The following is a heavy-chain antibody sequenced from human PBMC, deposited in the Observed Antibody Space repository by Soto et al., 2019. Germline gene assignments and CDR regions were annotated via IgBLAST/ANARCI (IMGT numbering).Heavy chain of an antibody. D-gene: IGHD1-26*01. V-gene: IGHV1-8*01. CDR2: MQPSSGRT. Sequence: QVQLLQSGAEVREPGSSVKVSCKASGYSFTSLDFNWVRQTTGQGLEWMGWMQPSSGRTGYAQKFQGRVTMTRDTSINTAYMELSSLTSDDTAFYYCARGVTAGVDYWGQGTLVTVSS. J-gene: IGHJ4*02. CDR3: ARGVTAGVDY. CDR1: GYSFTSLD.